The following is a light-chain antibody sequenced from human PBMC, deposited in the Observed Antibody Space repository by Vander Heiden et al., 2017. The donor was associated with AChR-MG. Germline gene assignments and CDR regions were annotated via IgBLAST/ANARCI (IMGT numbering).Light chain of an antibody. CDR1: SSNIGSNT. V-gene: IGLV1-44*01. J-gene: IGLJ3*02. Sequence: QSVLTQPPSASGTPGQRATISCSGSSSNIGSNTVNWYQRLPGTAPKLLIYSNNQRPSGVPDRFSGSKSGTSASLAISGLQSEDEADYYCAAWDDSLNGWVFGGGTKLTVL. CDR3: AAWDDSLNGWV. CDR2: SNN.